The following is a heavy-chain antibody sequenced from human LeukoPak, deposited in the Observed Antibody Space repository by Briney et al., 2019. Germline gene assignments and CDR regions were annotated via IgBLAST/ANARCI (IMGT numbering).Heavy chain of an antibody. D-gene: IGHD1-26*01. CDR1: GYTFISYG. V-gene: IGHV1-18*01. Sequence: ASVKVSCKASGYTFISYGISWVRQAPGQGLEWRGWISAYNGHTNYAQNLQGRVTMTTDTSTSTAYMELRSLRADDTAVYYCAREEADSGSYYVDYWGQGTLVTVSS. CDR2: ISAYNGHT. J-gene: IGHJ4*02. CDR3: AREEADSGSYYVDY.